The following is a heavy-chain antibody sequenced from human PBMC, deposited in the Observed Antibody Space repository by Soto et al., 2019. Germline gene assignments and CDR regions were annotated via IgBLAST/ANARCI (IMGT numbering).Heavy chain of an antibody. V-gene: IGHV3-23*01. CDR3: AKNLKLLSDFWSGPPPPGYYYGMDV. D-gene: IGHD3-3*01. Sequence: GGSLRLSCAASGFTFSSYAMSWVRQAPGKGLEWVSAISGSGGSTYYADSVKGRFTISRDNSKNTLYLQMNSLRAEDTAVYYCAKNLKLLSDFWSGPPPPGYYYGMDVWGQGTTVTVSS. CDR2: ISGSGGST. CDR1: GFTFSSYA. J-gene: IGHJ6*02.